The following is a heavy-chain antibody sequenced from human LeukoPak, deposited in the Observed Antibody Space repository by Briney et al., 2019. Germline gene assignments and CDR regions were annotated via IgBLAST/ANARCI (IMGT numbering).Heavy chain of an antibody. CDR2: ISKNGDST. CDR1: GFTFSSYA. CDR3: GTAFEF. V-gene: IGHV3-64*01. J-gene: IGHJ4*02. Sequence: GGSLRLSCADSGFTFSSYAMHWVRQAPGKGLEYISAISKNGDSTYHANSVRGRFTISRDNSKNTLYFQMGSLRAEDTAVYYCGTAFEFWGQGTLATVSS.